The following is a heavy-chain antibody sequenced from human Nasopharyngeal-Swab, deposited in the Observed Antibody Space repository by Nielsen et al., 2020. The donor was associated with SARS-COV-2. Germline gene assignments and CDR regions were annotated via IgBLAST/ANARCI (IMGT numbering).Heavy chain of an antibody. V-gene: IGHV5-10-1*01. D-gene: IGHD6-13*01. CDR3: ARRFHSSSWYTDYDY. CDR2: IDPSDSYT. J-gene: IGHJ4*02. Sequence: VRQMPGQGLEGMGRIDPSDSYTNYSPSFQGHVTISADKSISTAYLQWSSLKASDTAMYYCARRFHSSSWYTDYDYWGQGTLVTVSS.